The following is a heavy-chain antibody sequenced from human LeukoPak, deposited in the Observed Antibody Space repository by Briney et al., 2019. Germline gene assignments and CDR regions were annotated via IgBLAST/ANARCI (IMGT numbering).Heavy chain of an antibody. D-gene: IGHD5-18*01. J-gene: IGHJ5*02. CDR3: ARNIRSGYSYGYVAWFDP. CDR2: INHSGST. V-gene: IGHV4-34*01. Sequence: PSETLSLTCAVYGGSFSGYYWSWIRQPPGKGLEWIGEINHSGSTNYNPSLTTTVTISVDTPTTQFSLKLSSVTAADTAVYYCARNIRSGYSYGYVAWFDPWGQGTLVTVSS. CDR1: GGSFSGYY.